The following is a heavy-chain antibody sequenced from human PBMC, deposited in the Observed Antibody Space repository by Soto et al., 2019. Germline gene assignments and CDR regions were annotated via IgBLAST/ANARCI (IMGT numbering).Heavy chain of an antibody. J-gene: IGHJ6*02. CDR2: IYYSGST. D-gene: IGHD3-10*01. V-gene: IGHV4-59*01. CDR3: ARDGEDGMDV. CDR1: GGSISSYY. Sequence: SETLSLTCTVSGGSISSYYWSWIRQPPGKGLEWIGYIYYSGSTNYNPSLKSRVTISVDTSKNQFSLKLSSVTAADTAVYYCARDGEDGMDVWGQVTTVTVSS.